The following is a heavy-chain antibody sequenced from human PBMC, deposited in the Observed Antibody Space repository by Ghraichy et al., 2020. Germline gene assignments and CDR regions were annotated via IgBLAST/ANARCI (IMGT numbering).Heavy chain of an antibody. CDR3: ARSGGGIAAAGTKDYYYYGMDV. Sequence: SETLSLTCTVSGGSISSYYWSWIRQPPGKGLEWIGYIYYSGSTNYNPSLKSRVTISVDTSKNQFSLKLSSVTAADTAVYYCARSGGGIAAAGTKDYYYYGMDVWGQGTTVTVSS. V-gene: IGHV4-59*01. CDR1: GGSISSYY. CDR2: IYYSGST. D-gene: IGHD6-13*01. J-gene: IGHJ6*02.